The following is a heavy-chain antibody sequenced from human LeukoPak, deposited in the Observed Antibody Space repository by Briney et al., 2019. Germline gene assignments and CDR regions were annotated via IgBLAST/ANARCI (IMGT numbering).Heavy chain of an antibody. D-gene: IGHD5-12*01. CDR1: GGSFSGYY. V-gene: IGHV4-34*01. Sequence: PSETLSLTCAVYGGSFSGYYWSWLRQPPGKGLEWIGEINHSGSTNYNPSLKSRVTISVDTSKNQFSLKLSSVTAADTAVYYCARARRGGYELIDYWGQGTLVTVSS. J-gene: IGHJ4*02. CDR3: ARARRGGYELIDY. CDR2: INHSGST.